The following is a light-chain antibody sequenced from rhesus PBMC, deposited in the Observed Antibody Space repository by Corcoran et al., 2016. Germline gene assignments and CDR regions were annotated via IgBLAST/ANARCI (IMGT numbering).Light chain of an antibody. V-gene: IGKV3-42*01. CDR2: GAF. CDR3: RQDYSWPLT. Sequence: EIVMTQSPTTLSLSPGERATLSCRASQSVSSSLAWYQQKTGQAPNLLLYGAFDRAHGLPDRFSGSGSGTEVTHTISSLEPEDGGVYYCRQDYSWPLTFGGGTKVELK. CDR1: QSVSSS. J-gene: IGKJ4*01.